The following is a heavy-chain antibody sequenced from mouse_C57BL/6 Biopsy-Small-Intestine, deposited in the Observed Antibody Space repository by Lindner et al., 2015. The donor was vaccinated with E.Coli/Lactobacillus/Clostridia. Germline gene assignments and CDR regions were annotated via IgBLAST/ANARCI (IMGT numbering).Heavy chain of an antibody. J-gene: IGHJ1*03. CDR1: GYAFTNYL. V-gene: IGHV1-54*01. CDR2: IYPGSGDT. D-gene: IGHD1-1*01. CDR3: ARGRLDYYGSSSRYFDV. Sequence: VQLQESGAELVRPGTSVKVSCKASGYAFTNYLIEWVKQRPGQGLEWIGGIYPGSGDTNYNEKFKGKATLTADKSSTTACMQLRSLTSEDSAVYFCARGRLDYYGSSSRYFDVWGTGTTVTVSS.